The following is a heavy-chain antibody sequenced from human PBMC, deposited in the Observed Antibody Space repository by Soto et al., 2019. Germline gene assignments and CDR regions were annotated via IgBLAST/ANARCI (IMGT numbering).Heavy chain of an antibody. CDR3: ARGVHYDSSGYYYFY. CDR2: IIPLFGTA. CDR1: GGTFSTYA. D-gene: IGHD3-22*01. J-gene: IGHJ4*02. Sequence: ASVKVSCKASGGTFSTYAIDWVRQAPGQGLEWMGGIIPLFGTAKYAQNFQGRITITADESTNTAYMELRSLRSQDTAVYYCARGVHYDSSGYYYFYWGQGTLVTVSS. V-gene: IGHV1-69*13.